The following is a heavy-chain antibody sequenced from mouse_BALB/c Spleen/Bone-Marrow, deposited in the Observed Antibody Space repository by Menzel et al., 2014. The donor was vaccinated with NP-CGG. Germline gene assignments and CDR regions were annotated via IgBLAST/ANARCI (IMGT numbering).Heavy chain of an antibody. J-gene: IGHJ3*01. D-gene: IGHD1-1*01. CDR1: GFSLTSYG. CDR3: AREGGYYYGSRVAWFAY. V-gene: IGHV2-9*02. CDR2: IWAGGST. Sequence: QVQLQQSGPGLVAPSQSLSITCTVSGFSLTSYGVHWVRQPPGKGLEWLGVIWAGGSTNYNSALMSRLSISKDNSKSQVFLKMNSPQTDDTAMYYCAREGGYYYGSRVAWFAYWGQGTLVTVSA.